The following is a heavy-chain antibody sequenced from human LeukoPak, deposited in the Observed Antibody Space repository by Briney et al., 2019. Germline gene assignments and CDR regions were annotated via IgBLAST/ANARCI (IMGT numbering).Heavy chain of an antibody. J-gene: IGHJ3*02. CDR3: AREGYCSSTSCYTLGDAFDI. V-gene: IGHV3-53*01. CDR2: IYSGGST. Sequence: GGSLSLSCAASGFTVSSNYMSWVRQAPGKGLEWVSVIYSGGSTYYADSVKGRFTISRDNSKNTLYLQMNSLRAEDTAVYYCAREGYCSSTSCYTLGDAFDIWGQGTMVTVSS. CDR1: GFTVSSNY. D-gene: IGHD2-2*02.